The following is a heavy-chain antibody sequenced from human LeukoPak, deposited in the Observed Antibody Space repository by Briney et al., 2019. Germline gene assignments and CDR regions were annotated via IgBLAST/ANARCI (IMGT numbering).Heavy chain of an antibody. D-gene: IGHD3-16*01. V-gene: IGHV4-39*02. CDR3: ARLVLSYGNAFDH. J-gene: IGHJ4*02. CDR1: GGSISGSDYY. CDR2: INYNGNT. Sequence: SETLSLTCSVSGGSISGSDYYWCWIRQPPGKGLEWIGSINYNGNTYYASSLKSRVTISVDTSKNHFSLRLSSVTAADTAVYYCARLVLSYGNAFDHWGQGTLVTASS.